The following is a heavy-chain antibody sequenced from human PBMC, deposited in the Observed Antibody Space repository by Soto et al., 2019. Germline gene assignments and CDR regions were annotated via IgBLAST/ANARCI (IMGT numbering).Heavy chain of an antibody. D-gene: IGHD6-19*01. V-gene: IGHV3-66*04. J-gene: IGHJ3*01. CDR2: IYNDGGT. CDR1: GLAVSSNY. Sequence: EVQLVESGGGLVQPGGSLRLSCIASGLAVSSNYMSWVRQAPGKGLEWVSVIYNDGGTHYADSVKGRFTISRDNSKNTLYLQMNSLRAEDRALYDCARLAYSRGMDACDVWGQGTTVTVSS. CDR3: ARLAYSRGMDACDV.